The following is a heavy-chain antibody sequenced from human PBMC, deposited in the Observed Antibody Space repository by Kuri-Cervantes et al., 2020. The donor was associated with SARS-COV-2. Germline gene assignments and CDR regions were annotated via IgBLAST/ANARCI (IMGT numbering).Heavy chain of an antibody. J-gene: IGHJ6*02. CDR1: GFTFSSYA. V-gene: IGHV3-64*02. CDR3: AKDIVVVPAATGRYYYYGMDV. D-gene: IGHD2-2*01. Sequence: GESLKISCAASGFTFSSYAMHWVRQAPGKGLEYVSAISSNGGSTYYADSVKGRFTISRDNSKNTLYLQMDSLRAEDTAVYYCAKDIVVVPAATGRYYYYGMDVWGQGTTVTVSS. CDR2: ISSNGGST.